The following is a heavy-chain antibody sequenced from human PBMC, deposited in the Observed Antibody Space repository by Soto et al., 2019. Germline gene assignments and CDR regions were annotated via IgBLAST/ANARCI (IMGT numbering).Heavy chain of an antibody. V-gene: IGHV5-51*01. CDR2: IYPSDSDT. Sequence: PGESLKISCKGSGYIFTTNWIGWVRQMPGKGLEWMGIIYPSDSDTGYSPSFQGQVTISADKSISTAYLQWSSLKASDTATYYCARAYGGRFDYWGQGTLVTVSS. D-gene: IGHD2-15*01. CDR1: GYIFTTNW. J-gene: IGHJ4*02. CDR3: ARAYGGRFDY.